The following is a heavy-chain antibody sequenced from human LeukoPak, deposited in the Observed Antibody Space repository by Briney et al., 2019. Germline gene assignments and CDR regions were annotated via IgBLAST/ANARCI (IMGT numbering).Heavy chain of an antibody. CDR3: TTDYALSYYGSGSYYR. CDR2: IKSKTDGGTT. Sequence: GGSLRLSCAASGFTFSNAWMNWVRQAPGKGLEWVGRIKSKTDGGTTDYAAPVKGRFTISRDDSKNTLYLQMNSLKTEDTAVCYCTTDYALSYYGSGSYYRWGQGTLVTVSS. D-gene: IGHD3-10*01. CDR1: GFTFSNAW. J-gene: IGHJ4*02. V-gene: IGHV3-15*07.